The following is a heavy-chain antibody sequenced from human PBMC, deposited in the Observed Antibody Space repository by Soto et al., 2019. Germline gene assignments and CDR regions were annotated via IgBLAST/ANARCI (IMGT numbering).Heavy chain of an antibody. CDR3: ARGTRGGYGESGFYYYYGMDV. J-gene: IGHJ6*02. D-gene: IGHD3-10*01. V-gene: IGHV4-4*07. CDR1: GGSISSYY. CDR2: IYTSGST. Sequence: SETLSLTCTVSGGSISSYYWSWIRQPAGKGLEWIGRIYTSGSTNYNPSLKSRVTMSVDTSKNQFSLRLSSVTAADTAVYYCARGTRGGYGESGFYYYYGMDVWGQGTTVTVSS.